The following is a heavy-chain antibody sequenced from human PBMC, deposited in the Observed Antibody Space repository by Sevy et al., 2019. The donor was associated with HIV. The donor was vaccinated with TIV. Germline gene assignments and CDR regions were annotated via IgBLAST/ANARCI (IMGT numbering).Heavy chain of an antibody. CDR2: ISSSGSTI. J-gene: IGHJ6*02. D-gene: IGHD3-16*02. CDR3: ARGSYDYVWGSYRYPYYYYGMDV. V-gene: IGHV3-11*01. Sequence: GSLRLSCAASGFTYSDNYMSWIRQAPGKGLEWVSYISSSGSTIYYADSVKGRFTISRDNAKNSLYLQMNSLRAEDTTVYYCARGSYDYVWGSYRYPYYYYGMDVWGQGTTVTVSS. CDR1: GFTYSDNY.